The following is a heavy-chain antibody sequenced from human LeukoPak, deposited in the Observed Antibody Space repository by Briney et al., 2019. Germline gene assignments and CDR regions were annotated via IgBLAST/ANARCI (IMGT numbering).Heavy chain of an antibody. CDR3: ARDQQLVTFDY. CDR1: GGTFSSYA. V-gene: IGHV1-69*04. J-gene: IGHJ4*02. CDR2: IIPILGIA. D-gene: IGHD6-13*01. Sequence: ASVKVSCKASGGTFSSYAISWVRQAPGQWLEWMGRIIPILGIANYAQKFQGRVTITADKSTSTAYMELSSLRSEDTAVYYCARDQQLVTFDYWGQGTLVTVSS.